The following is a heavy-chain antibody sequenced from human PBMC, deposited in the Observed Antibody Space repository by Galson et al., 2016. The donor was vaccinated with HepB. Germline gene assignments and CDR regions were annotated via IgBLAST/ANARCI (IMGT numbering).Heavy chain of an antibody. V-gene: IGHV4-31*03. CDR3: AKDRPEGDFPYYFDS. Sequence: TLSLTCTVSGDSISNGGYYWSWIRQHPGKGLEWIGYIFYSGGTYFNPSLESRVTMSVDTSKNQFSRKLTSVTAADAAVYYCAKDRPEGDFPYYFDSWGQGTLVTVSS. CDR1: GDSISNGGYY. D-gene: IGHD3-3*01. CDR2: IFYSGGT. J-gene: IGHJ4*02.